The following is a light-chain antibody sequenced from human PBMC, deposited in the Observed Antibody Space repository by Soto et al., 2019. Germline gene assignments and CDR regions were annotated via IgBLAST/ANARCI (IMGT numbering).Light chain of an antibody. V-gene: IGLV2-14*01. CDR2: EVS. CDR3: SSYTSSSTLP. CDR1: SSDVGGYNY. J-gene: IGLJ2*01. Sequence: QSALTQPASVSGSPGQSITISCTGTSSDVGGYNYVSWYQQHPGKAPQLMIYEVSNRPSGVSNRFSGSKSGNTASLTISGLQAEDEADYHCSSYTSSSTLPFGGGTKLTVL.